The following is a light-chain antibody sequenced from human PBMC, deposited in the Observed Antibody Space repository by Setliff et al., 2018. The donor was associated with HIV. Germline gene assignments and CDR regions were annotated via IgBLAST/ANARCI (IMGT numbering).Light chain of an antibody. V-gene: IGLV2-23*02. J-gene: IGLJ1*01. CDR1: SSNVGSYNL. Sequence: QSALTQPASVSGSPGQSITISCTGTSSNVGSYNLVSWYQQYAGDAPKLIIFEVHKRPSGVPDRFSGSKFGNTASLTISGLQAEDEAEYYCCSYAGTNTFMVFGIGTKVTVL. CDR2: EVH. CDR3: CSYAGTNTFMV.